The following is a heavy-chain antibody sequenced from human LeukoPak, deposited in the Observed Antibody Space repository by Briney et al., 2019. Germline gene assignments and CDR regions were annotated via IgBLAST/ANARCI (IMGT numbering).Heavy chain of an antibody. J-gene: IGHJ6*02. CDR2: ISSSSSTI. CDR3: ARANGMDV. V-gene: IGHV3-48*02. CDR1: GFTFSSYS. Sequence: GGSLRLSCTASGFTFSSYSMNWVRQAPGKGLEWVSYISSSSSTIYYADSVKGRFTISRDKAKNSLYLQMSSLRDEDTAVYYCARANGMDVWGQGTTVTVSS.